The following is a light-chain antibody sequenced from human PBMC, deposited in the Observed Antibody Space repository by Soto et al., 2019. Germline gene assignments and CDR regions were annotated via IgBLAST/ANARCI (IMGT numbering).Light chain of an antibody. J-gene: IGLJ1*01. CDR1: SSDVGGYNY. CDR3: TSYTSSSLYV. CDR2: EVS. V-gene: IGLV2-14*01. Sequence: QSALTQPASVSGSPGQSITISCTGTSSDVGGYNYVSWYQQHPGKAPKLIIYEVSNRPTGLSNRFSGSKSGNTASLTISGLQTEDEAEYYCTSYTSSSLYVFGSGTKVTVL.